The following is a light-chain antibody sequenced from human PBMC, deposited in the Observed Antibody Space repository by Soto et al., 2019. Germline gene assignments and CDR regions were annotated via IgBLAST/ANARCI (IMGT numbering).Light chain of an antibody. V-gene: IGKV1-5*01. CDR3: QQSYSTSYT. J-gene: IGKJ2*01. CDR2: DAS. Sequence: DIQMTQSPSTLSASVGDRVTIACRASQSISEFLAWYQRKPGKAPELLIYDASNLETGVPSRFSGSGSGTDFTLTISSLQPEDFATYYCQQSYSTSYTFGQGTKLEIK. CDR1: QSISEF.